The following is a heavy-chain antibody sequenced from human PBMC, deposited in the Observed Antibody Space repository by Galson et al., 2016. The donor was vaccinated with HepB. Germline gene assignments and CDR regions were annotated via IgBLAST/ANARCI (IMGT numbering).Heavy chain of an antibody. J-gene: IGHJ3*02. Sequence: SLRLSCAASGFTFSTYAMNWVRQAPGKGLEWVSGISDNGGSTYYADSVKGRFTISGDNAKNSLSLQMNSLRVEDTAVYYCARDSWDIVVVSPAMVTFDIWGQGTMVTVSS. V-gene: IGHV3-23*01. CDR3: ARDSWDIVVVSPAMVTFDI. CDR1: GFTFSTYA. D-gene: IGHD2-2*01. CDR2: ISDNGGST.